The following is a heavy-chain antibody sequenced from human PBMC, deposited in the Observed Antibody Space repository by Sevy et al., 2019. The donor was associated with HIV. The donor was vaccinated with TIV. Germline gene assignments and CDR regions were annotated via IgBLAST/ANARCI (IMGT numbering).Heavy chain of an antibody. V-gene: IGHV3-33*01. CDR1: GFSFSIYG. CDR2: IFSDGSNK. Sequence: GGSLRLSCAASGFSFSIYGIHWVRQAPGKGLEWMAAIFSDGSNKYYVDSVKGRFAISRDNSEKTVYLQMNSLRVEDTAVYSCARESGSDWYFDLWGRGTLVTVSS. CDR3: ARESGSDWYFDL. J-gene: IGHJ2*01. D-gene: IGHD1-26*01.